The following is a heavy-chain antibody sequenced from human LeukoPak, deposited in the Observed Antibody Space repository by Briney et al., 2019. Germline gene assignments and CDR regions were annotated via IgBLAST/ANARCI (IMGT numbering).Heavy chain of an antibody. Sequence: GGSLRLSCAASGFTFSNYAMNWVRQAPGRGLEWVSHIFSSDSTIGYADSVKGRFTISRDNAKNSLYLQMNNLRDEDTAVYYCARDHDWAFDYWGRGTLVTVSS. CDR1: GFTFSNYA. CDR2: IFSSDSTI. D-gene: IGHD3-9*01. J-gene: IGHJ4*02. V-gene: IGHV3-48*02. CDR3: ARDHDWAFDY.